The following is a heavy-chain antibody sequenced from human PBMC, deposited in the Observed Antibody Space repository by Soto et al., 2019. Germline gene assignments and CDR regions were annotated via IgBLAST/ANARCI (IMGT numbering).Heavy chain of an antibody. CDR3: ARLSPDYYYYYYMDV. CDR2: IYPGDSDT. CDR1: GYSFTSYW. J-gene: IGHJ6*03. V-gene: IGHV5-51*01. Sequence: PGESLKISCEGSGYSFTSYWIGWVRQMPGKGLEWMGIIYPGDSDTRYSPSFQGQVTISADKSISTAYLQWSSLKASDTAMYYCARLSPDYYYYYYMDVWGKGTTVTVSS.